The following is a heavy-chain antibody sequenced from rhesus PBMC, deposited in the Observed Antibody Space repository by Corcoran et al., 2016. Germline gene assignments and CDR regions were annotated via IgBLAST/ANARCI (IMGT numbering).Heavy chain of an antibody. CDR2: ISASGGSA. CDR1: GGSISSHY. CDR3: GRGGENRFEV. J-gene: IGHJ5-1*01. Sequence: QLHLQESGPGLVKPSETLSLTCAVSGGSISSHYLSLIRQPPGKGREWIGRISASGGSADYTPSLRSRVTSSADASKNQASLKMRSGTAAETAVYDCGRGGENRFEVWGPGVLVTVSS. D-gene: IGHD1-44*02. V-gene: IGHV4-173*01.